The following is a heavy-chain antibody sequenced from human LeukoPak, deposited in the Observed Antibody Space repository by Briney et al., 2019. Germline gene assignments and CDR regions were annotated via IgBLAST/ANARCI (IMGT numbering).Heavy chain of an antibody. Sequence: PSETLSLTCTVSGGSISSYYWSWIRQPPGKGLEWIGYIYYSGSTNYNPSLKSRVTISVDTSKNQFSLKLSSVTAADTAVYYCARSGIMGIVGATEFDYWGQGTLVTVSS. J-gene: IGHJ4*02. D-gene: IGHD1-26*01. V-gene: IGHV4-59*01. CDR2: IYYSGST. CDR3: ARSGIMGIVGATEFDY. CDR1: GGSISSYY.